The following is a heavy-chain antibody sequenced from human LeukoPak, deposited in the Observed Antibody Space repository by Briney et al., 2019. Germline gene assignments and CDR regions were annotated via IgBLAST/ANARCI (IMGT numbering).Heavy chain of an antibody. CDR2: ISGIGGST. V-gene: IGHV3-23*01. Sequence: GGSLRLSCAASGFTFTNYAMSWVRQTPGKGLEWVSAISGIGGSTYYADSVKGRFTISRDNSKNTLYLQMNSLRADDTAVYYCAKGGMAAMGNWGQGTLVTVSS. CDR3: AKGGMAAMGN. D-gene: IGHD5-18*01. J-gene: IGHJ4*02. CDR1: GFTFTNYA.